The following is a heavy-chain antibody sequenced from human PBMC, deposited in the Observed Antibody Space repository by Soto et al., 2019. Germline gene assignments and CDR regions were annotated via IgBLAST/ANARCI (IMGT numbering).Heavy chain of an antibody. Sequence: QVQLQESGPGLVKPSQTLSLTCTVSGGSISSGGYYWSWIRQHPGKGLECIGYIYYSGSTYYNPSLKSRVTISVDTSKNQFSLKLSSVTAADTAVYYCARDRRRYCSSTSCPRAGAFDIWGQGTMVTVSS. V-gene: IGHV4-31*03. CDR3: ARDRRRYCSSTSCPRAGAFDI. D-gene: IGHD2-2*01. J-gene: IGHJ3*02. CDR2: IYYSGST. CDR1: GGSISSGGYY.